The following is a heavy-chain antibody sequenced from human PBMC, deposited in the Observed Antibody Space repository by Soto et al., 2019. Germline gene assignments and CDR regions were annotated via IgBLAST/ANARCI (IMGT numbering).Heavy chain of an antibody. J-gene: IGHJ4*02. CDR3: TTEKYGAGRVGVYY. D-gene: IGHD3-16*01. CDR2: IVPTLRLT. Sequence: QVQLVQSGAEVKKPGSSLKVSCETSGGTSTIYTISWVRQAPGQGLQWMGRIVPTLRLTNYAQEFQGRLTIAADTATSTAHMELSSLTSEVAAVYYCTTEKYGAGRVGVYYWGQGTLVTVSS. V-gene: IGHV1-69*02. CDR1: GGTSTIYT.